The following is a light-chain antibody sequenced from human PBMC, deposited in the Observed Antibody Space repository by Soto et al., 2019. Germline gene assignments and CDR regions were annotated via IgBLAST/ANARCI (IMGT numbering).Light chain of an antibody. J-gene: IGKJ1*01. Sequence: EIVMTQSPATLSVSPGERATLSCRASQSVSSDLAWYQQKPGQAPRLLIYGASTRATGIPARFSGSGSGTDFTLTISRLEPEDFAVYYCQQYGSSPRTCGQGTKVDIK. CDR2: GAS. V-gene: IGKV3-15*01. CDR3: QQYGSSPRT. CDR1: QSVSSD.